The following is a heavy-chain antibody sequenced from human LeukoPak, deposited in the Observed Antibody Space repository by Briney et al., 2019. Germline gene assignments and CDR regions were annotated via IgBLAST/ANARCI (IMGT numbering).Heavy chain of an antibody. D-gene: IGHD4-17*01. Sequence: GGSLRLSCAVSGITLSNYAMSWVRQAPGKGLEWVSAISGSGGSTYYADSVKGRFTISRDNSKNTLYLQMNSLRAEDTAVYYCAKETRRTTVPSLGAFDIWGQGTMVTVSS. CDR1: GITLSNYA. V-gene: IGHV3-23*01. CDR2: ISGSGGST. CDR3: AKETRRTTVPSLGAFDI. J-gene: IGHJ3*02.